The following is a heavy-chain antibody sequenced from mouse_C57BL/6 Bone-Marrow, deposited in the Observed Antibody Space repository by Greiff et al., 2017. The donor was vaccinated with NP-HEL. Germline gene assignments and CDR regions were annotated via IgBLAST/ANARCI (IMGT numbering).Heavy chain of an antibody. V-gene: IGHV1-15*01. CDR3: TRWGDGYYDFDV. CDR1: GYTFTDYE. J-gene: IGHJ1*03. CDR2: IDPETGGT. Sequence: VQLVESGAELVRPGASVTLSCKASGYTFTDYEMHWVKQTPVHGLEWIGAIDPETGGTAYNQKFKGKAILTADKSSSTAYMELRSLTSEDSAVYYCTRWGDGYYDFDVWGTGTTVTVSS. D-gene: IGHD2-3*01.